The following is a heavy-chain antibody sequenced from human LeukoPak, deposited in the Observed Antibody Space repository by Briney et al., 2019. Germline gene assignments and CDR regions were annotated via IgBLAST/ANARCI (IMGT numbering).Heavy chain of an antibody. CDR1: RFTFSYFA. CDR3: ARVDYYDSSAYPPFDF. Sequence: GRSLRLSCAASRFTFSYFAMHWVRQAPGKGLEWVSYISSSSTTIYYADSVKGRFTISRDNAKNSLYLQMNSLRAEDTAVYYCARVDYYDSSAYPPFDFWGQGTLVTVSS. J-gene: IGHJ4*02. CDR2: ISSSSTTI. D-gene: IGHD3-22*01. V-gene: IGHV3-48*04.